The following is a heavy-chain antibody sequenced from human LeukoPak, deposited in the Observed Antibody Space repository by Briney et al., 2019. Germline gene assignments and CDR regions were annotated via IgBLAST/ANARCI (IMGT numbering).Heavy chain of an antibody. Sequence: GGSLRLSCAASGFTFSSYEMNWVRQAPGKGLELVSYISSSCSTIYYADSVKGRFTISRDNAKNSLYLQMNSLRAEDTAVYYCASYGSGSYYRKHNWFDPWGQGTLVTVSS. V-gene: IGHV3-48*03. D-gene: IGHD3-10*01. CDR2: ISSSCSTI. CDR1: GFTFSSYE. CDR3: ASYGSGSYYRKHNWFDP. J-gene: IGHJ5*02.